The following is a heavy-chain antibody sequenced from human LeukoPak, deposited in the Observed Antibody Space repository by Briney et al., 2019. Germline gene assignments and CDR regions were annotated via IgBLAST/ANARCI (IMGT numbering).Heavy chain of an antibody. J-gene: IGHJ2*01. CDR2: ISSSGSST. CDR3: ARVGFDWSYWYFDL. Sequence: GRSLRLSCAASGVTFSGYYMSWIRRAPGKGLEWVSYISSSGSSTNYAYSVNGRSTISRDNAKNSLYLQMNSLTADATAVYYCARVGFDWSYWYFDLWGRGTLVTVS. V-gene: IGHV3-11*05. CDR1: GVTFSGYY. D-gene: IGHD3-9*01.